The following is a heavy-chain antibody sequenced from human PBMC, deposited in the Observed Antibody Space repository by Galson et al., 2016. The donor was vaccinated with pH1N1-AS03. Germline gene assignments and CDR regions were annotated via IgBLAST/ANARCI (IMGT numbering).Heavy chain of an antibody. CDR1: GYTFTNFG. J-gene: IGHJ3*02. CDR2: ISAYSGNT. CDR3: AREGHGGRYRTDAFDI. Sequence: SGYTFTNFGVIWVRQAPGQGLEWVGWISAYSGNTNYAQSLQGRVSMTTDPSTNTVYMELSSLRSDDTAVYYCAREGHGGRYRTDAFDIWGQGTMVTVSS. V-gene: IGHV1-18*01. D-gene: IGHD1-26*01.